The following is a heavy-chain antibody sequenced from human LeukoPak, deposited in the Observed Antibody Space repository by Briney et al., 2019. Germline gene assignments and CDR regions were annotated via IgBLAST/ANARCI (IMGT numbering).Heavy chain of an antibody. Sequence: ASVTVSYKASVYTFTDYYMHWVRQAPGQGREGMGWINPNSGGTNYAQKFQGRVTMTRDTSISTAYMELSRLRSDDTAVYYCARDGSGSGANKEWFDPWGQGTLVTVSS. V-gene: IGHV1-2*02. D-gene: IGHD1-26*01. CDR3: ARDGSGSGANKEWFDP. CDR1: VYTFTDYY. CDR2: INPNSGGT. J-gene: IGHJ5*02.